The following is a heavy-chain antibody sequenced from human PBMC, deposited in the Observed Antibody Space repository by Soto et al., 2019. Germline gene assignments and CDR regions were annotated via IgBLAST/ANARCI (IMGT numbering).Heavy chain of an antibody. Sequence: QVHLAESGGGVVQPGRSLRLSCIASGFTFSTYSIHWVRQAPGRGLAWLAVISFDGKVKSYADSVKGRFTVSRDNFKATVFPEMTSLRTGDTSSYDCANAFSGATSVFDLWGRGTRVTVSS. CDR1: GFTFSTYS. V-gene: IGHV3-30*18. D-gene: IGHD5-12*01. CDR3: ANAFSGATSVFDL. CDR2: ISFDGKVK. J-gene: IGHJ2*01.